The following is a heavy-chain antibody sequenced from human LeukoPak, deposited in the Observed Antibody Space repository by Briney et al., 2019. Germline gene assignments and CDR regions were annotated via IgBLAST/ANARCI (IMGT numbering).Heavy chain of an antibody. J-gene: IGHJ4*02. CDR3: ARRYYDILTGYYRDY. CDR2: INHSGST. D-gene: IGHD3-9*01. Sequence: SETLSLTCAVYGGSFSGYYWSWIRQPPGKGLEWIGEINHSGSTNYNPSLKSRVTISVDTSKNQFSLKLSSVTAVDTAVYYCARRYYDILTGYYRDYWGQGTLVTVSS. CDR1: GGSFSGYY. V-gene: IGHV4-34*01.